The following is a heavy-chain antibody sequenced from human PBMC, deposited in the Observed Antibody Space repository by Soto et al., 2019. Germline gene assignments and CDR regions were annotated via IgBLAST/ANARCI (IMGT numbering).Heavy chain of an antibody. V-gene: IGHV4-61*01. D-gene: IGHD3-10*01. CDR2: IYYSGST. Sequence: QVQLQESGPGLVKPSETLSLTCTVSGGSVSSGSYYWSWIRQPPGKGLEWIGYIYYSGSTNYNPSLKSRVTISVDTSKNQFSLKLSSVTAAETAVYYCARDGSGSYYLGDWYFDLWGRGTLVTVSS. CDR3: ARDGSGSYYLGDWYFDL. J-gene: IGHJ2*01. CDR1: GGSVSSGSYY.